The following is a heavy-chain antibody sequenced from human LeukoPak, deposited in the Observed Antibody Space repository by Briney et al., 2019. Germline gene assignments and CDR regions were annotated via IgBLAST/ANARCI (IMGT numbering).Heavy chain of an antibody. J-gene: IGHJ3*02. V-gene: IGHV4-61*02. CDR1: GGSISSGSYY. D-gene: IGHD6-13*01. Sequence: SQTLSLTCTVSGGSISSGSYYWSWIRQPAGKGLEWIGRIYTSGSTNYNPSLKSRVTISVDTSKNQFPLKLSSVTAADTAVYYCARGSPEQLANEAFDIWGQGTMVTVSS. CDR3: ARGSPEQLANEAFDI. CDR2: IYTSGST.